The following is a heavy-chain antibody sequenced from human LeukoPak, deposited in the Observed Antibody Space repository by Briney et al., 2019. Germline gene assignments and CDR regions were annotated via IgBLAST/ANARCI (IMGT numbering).Heavy chain of an antibody. CDR1: GDSISNSGYY. V-gene: IGHV4-39*01. Sequence: ASETLSLTCAVSGDSISNSGYYWAWIRQPPGKGLEYIGNIHYSDSALYNPSLQSRATILVDTSKNQFSLRLSSLTAADTAVYYCARRRAAAGPFDYWGQGTLVTVSS. CDR3: ARRRAAAGPFDY. CDR2: IHYSDSA. J-gene: IGHJ4*02. D-gene: IGHD6-13*01.